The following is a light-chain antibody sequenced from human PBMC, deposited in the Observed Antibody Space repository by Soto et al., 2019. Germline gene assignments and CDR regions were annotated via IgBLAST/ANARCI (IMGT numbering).Light chain of an antibody. CDR1: QGISND. CDR2: AAS. V-gene: IGKV1-39*01. CDR3: QQSYSVPPYT. J-gene: IGKJ2*01. Sequence: DVQLTQSPSSLSASVGDRVTITCRASQGISNDLNWYQQKRGKAPNLLIYAASTLQSGVPSRFSGSGSGTDFTLTISSLQPEDFATYYCQQSYSVPPYTFGQGTKLEIK.